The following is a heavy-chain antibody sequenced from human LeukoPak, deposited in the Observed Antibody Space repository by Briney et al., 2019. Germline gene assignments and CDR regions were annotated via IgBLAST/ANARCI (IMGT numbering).Heavy chain of an antibody. Sequence: AETLSLTCTVCGGSISIYYGIGIRDPPGGGREGLGYIYYSGSTNYNPSLKRRLTLSVDTYKHQLSLKLSSVTAADTAVYYCARAELVGAPPTWFAPWAQGTLVPVSS. D-gene: IGHD1-26*01. CDR1: GGSISIYY. V-gene: IGHV4-59*13. J-gene: IGHJ5*02. CDR3: ARAELVGAPPTWFAP. CDR2: IYYSGST.